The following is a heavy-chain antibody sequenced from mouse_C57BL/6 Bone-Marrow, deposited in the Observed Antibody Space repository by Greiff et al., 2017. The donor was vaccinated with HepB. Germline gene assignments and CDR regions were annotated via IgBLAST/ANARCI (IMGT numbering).Heavy chain of an antibody. CDR3: ARRLWGSNYWYFDV. CDR2: IYPRSGNT. J-gene: IGHJ1*03. CDR1: GYTFTSYG. D-gene: IGHD1-1*02. V-gene: IGHV1-81*01. Sequence: QVQLKESGAELARPGASVKLSCKASGYTFTSYGISWVKQRTGQGLEWIGEIYPRSGNTYYNEKFKGKATLTADKSSSTAYMELRSLTSEDSAVYFCARRLWGSNYWYFDVWGTGTTVTVSS.